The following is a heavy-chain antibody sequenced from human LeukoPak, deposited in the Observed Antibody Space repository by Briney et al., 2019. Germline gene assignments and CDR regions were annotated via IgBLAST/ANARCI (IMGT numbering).Heavy chain of an antibody. J-gene: IGHJ5*02. CDR2: INPNTGDT. CDR1: GYTFTDYY. D-gene: IGHD6-19*01. CDR3: ARDRASGGSHNWFDP. V-gene: IGHV1-2*02. Sequence: ASVKVSCKASGYTFTDYYMHWVRQAPGQGLVWMGWINPNTGDTRYVQELQGRVTMTRDTSISTAYMELSSLRSDDTAIYYCARDRASGGSHNWFDPWGQGTLVTVSS.